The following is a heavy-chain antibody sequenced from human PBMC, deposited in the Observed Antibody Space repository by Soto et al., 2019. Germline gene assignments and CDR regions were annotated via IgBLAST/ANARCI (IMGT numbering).Heavy chain of an antibody. D-gene: IGHD3-10*01. CDR1: GVSISRGNW. CDR2: IFHDGTA. Sequence: SETRSRTWAVSGVSISRGNWWTCFRQPPQRGLEYIGEIFHDGTANYYPSFERRVAISVDTSKNQFSLKLTSVTAADTAIYFCARLVYDTRLNYMYFDFWGQGTLVTVSS. J-gene: IGHJ4*02. CDR3: ARLVYDTRLNYMYFDF. V-gene: IGHV4-4*02.